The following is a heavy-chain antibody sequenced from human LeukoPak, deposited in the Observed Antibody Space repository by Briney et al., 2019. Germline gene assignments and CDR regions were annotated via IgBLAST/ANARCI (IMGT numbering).Heavy chain of an antibody. V-gene: IGHV3-30*02. D-gene: IGHD3-3*01. CDR2: IWYDGSNK. Sequence: GGSLRLSCAAPGFTFSSYGMHWVRQAPGKGLEWVAVIWYDGSNKYYADSVKGRFTISRDNSKNTLYLQMNSLRPEDTAVYYCAKDVAILEGFDYWGQGTLVTVSS. CDR1: GFTFSSYG. J-gene: IGHJ4*02. CDR3: AKDVAILEGFDY.